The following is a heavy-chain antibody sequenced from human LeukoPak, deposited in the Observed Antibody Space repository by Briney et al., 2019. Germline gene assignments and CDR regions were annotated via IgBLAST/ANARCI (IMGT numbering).Heavy chain of an antibody. Sequence: GGSLRLSCAASGFTFSSYGMHWVRQAPGKGLEWVAFIRYDGSNKYYADSVKGRFTISRDNSKNTLYLQMNSLRAEDTAVYYCAKERIAAAGNTNWFDPWGQGTLVTVSS. CDR3: AKERIAAAGNTNWFDP. D-gene: IGHD6-13*01. V-gene: IGHV3-30*02. J-gene: IGHJ5*02. CDR1: GFTFSSYG. CDR2: IRYDGSNK.